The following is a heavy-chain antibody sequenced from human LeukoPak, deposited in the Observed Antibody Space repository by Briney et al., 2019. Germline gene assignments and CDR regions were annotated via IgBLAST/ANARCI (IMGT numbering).Heavy chain of an antibody. Sequence: GGSLRLSCAAPGFTFSSYSMNWVRQAPGKGLEWVSSISSSSSYIYYADSVKGRFTISRDNAKNSLYLQMNSLRAEDTAVYYCANGPTYYYDSSGYYPGYWGQGTLVTVSS. CDR1: GFTFSSYS. J-gene: IGHJ4*02. V-gene: IGHV3-21*01. D-gene: IGHD3-22*01. CDR2: ISSSSSYI. CDR3: ANGPTYYYDSSGYYPGY.